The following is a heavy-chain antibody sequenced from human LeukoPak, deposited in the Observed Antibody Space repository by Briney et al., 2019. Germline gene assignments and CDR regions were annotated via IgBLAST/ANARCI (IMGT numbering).Heavy chain of an antibody. Sequence: GGSLRLSCAASGFTVSSNYMSWVRQAPGKGLEWVSVVYSGGSTYYADSVKGRFTISRDNSKNTLYLQMNSLRAEDTAVYYCARAYSSGWYWGYWGQGTLVTVSS. CDR3: ARAYSSGWYWGY. CDR2: VYSGGST. D-gene: IGHD6-19*01. J-gene: IGHJ4*02. V-gene: IGHV3-66*01. CDR1: GFTVSSNY.